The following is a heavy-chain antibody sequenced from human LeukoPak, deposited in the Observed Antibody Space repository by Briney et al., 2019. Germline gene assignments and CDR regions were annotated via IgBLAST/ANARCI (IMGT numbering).Heavy chain of an antibody. CDR2: ISSSSSYI. CDR3: ARVLGQWLVDY. CDR1: GFTFSSYS. J-gene: IGHJ4*02. D-gene: IGHD6-19*01. V-gene: IGHV3-21*01. Sequence: GGSLRLSCAASGFTFSSYSMNWVRQAPGKGLEWVSSISSSSSYIYYADSVKGRFTISRDNAKNSLYLQMNSLRAEDTTVYYCARVLGQWLVDYWGQGTLVTVSS.